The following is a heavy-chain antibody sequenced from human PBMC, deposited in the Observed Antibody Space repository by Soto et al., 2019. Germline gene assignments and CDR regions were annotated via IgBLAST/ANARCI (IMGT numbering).Heavy chain of an antibody. CDR1: GFTFDDYA. V-gene: IGHV3-9*01. Sequence: GGSLRLSCAASGFTFDDYAMHWVRQAPGKGLEWVSGISWNSGSIGYADSVKGRFTISRDNAKNSLYLQMNSLRAEDTALYYCAKGMGFGELYGMDVWGQGTTVTVSS. CDR3: AKGMGFGELYGMDV. CDR2: ISWNSGSI. D-gene: IGHD3-10*01. J-gene: IGHJ6*02.